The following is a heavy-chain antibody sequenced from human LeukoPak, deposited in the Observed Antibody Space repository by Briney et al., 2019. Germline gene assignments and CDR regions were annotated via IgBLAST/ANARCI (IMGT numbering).Heavy chain of an antibody. V-gene: IGHV1-69*05. D-gene: IGHD6-13*01. Sequence: GASVKVSCKASGGTFSSYAISWVRQAPGQGLEWMGGIIPIFGTANYAQKFQGRVTITTDESTSTAYMELSSLRSEDTAVYYCAVDVPRDSSRAAARGYFDYWGQGTLVTVSS. CDR2: IIPIFGTA. CDR3: AVDVPRDSSRAAARGYFDY. CDR1: GGTFSSYA. J-gene: IGHJ4*02.